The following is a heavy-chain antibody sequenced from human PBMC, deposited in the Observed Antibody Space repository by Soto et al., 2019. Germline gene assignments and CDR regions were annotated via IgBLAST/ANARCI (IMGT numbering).Heavy chain of an antibody. CDR1: GFTFSSYW. J-gene: IGHJ4*02. Sequence: EVQLVESGGGLVQPGGSLRLSCAASGFTFSSYWMSWVRQAPGKGLEWVANIKQDGSEKYYVDSVKGRFTISRDNAKNSLYLQMNSLRAEDTAVYYCARDQRRITIFGVVRYYFDYWGQGTLVTVSS. V-gene: IGHV3-7*03. CDR3: ARDQRRITIFGVVRYYFDY. D-gene: IGHD3-3*01. CDR2: IKQDGSEK.